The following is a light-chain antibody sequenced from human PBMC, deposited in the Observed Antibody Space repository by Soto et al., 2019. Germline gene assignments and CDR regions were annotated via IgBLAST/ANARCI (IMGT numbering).Light chain of an antibody. V-gene: IGKV1-5*03. J-gene: IGKJ3*01. Sequence: DIQMTQSPSTLSASVGDRVTITCRASQSISTWLGWYQQNPGPAPKLLIYRASTLESGVPSRFSGSGSGTEFTLTINSLQPDDFATYYCQQYTTYSRTFGPGTKVDIK. CDR3: QQYTTYSRT. CDR2: RAS. CDR1: QSISTW.